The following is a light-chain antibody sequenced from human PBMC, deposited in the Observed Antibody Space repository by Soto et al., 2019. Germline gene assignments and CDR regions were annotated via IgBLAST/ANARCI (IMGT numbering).Light chain of an antibody. V-gene: IGKV3-20*01. CDR1: QTVNNNY. J-gene: IGKJ4*01. CDR3: QQYGTSPPLT. CDR2: GAS. Sequence: EIVLMQSPGTLSLSPGERATLSCRASQTVNNNYLAWYQQKPGQAPRLLIDGASSRATGIPDRFSGNGSGTDFTLTISRLEPEDFAVYYCQQYGTSPPLTFGGGTKVEIK.